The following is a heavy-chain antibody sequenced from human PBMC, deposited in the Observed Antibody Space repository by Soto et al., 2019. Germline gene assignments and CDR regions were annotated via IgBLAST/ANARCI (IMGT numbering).Heavy chain of an antibody. J-gene: IGHJ4*02. D-gene: IGHD6-19*01. CDR2: INSDGSST. Sequence: GGSLRLSCAASGFTFSTYWMYWVRQVPGKGLVWVSRINSDGSSTSYADSVKGRFTISRDNAKNTLYLQMSSLRAEDTAVYYCARSPSSGWYYFDYWGQGTLVTVSS. CDR3: ARSPSSGWYYFDY. CDR1: GFTFSTYW. V-gene: IGHV3-74*01.